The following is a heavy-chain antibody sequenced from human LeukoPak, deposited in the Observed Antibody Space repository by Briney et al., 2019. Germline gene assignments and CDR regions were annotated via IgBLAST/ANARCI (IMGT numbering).Heavy chain of an antibody. Sequence: PSETLSLTCAVSGYSISSGYYWGWIRQPPGEGLEWIGEINHSGSTNYNPSLKSRVTISVDTSKNQFSLKLSSVTAADTAVYYCARAPKRSWGYSGSYYPFDCWGQGTLVTVSS. CDR1: GYSISSGYY. J-gene: IGHJ4*02. V-gene: IGHV4-38-2*01. CDR3: ARAPKRSWGYSGSYYPFDC. D-gene: IGHD1-26*01. CDR2: INHSGST.